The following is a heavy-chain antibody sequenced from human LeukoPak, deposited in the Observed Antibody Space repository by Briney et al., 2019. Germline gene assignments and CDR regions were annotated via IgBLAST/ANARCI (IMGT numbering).Heavy chain of an antibody. CDR2: IYTSGST. J-gene: IGHJ6*03. V-gene: IGHV4-4*07. D-gene: IGHD4-11*01. Sequence: SETLSLTCTVSGGSISSYYWSWIRQPAGKGLEWIGRIYTSGSTNYNPSLKSRVTMSVDTTKNQFSLKPSSVTAADTAVYYCARERVTTITGVYYYYYYMDVWGKGTTVTVSS. CDR3: ARERVTTITGVYYYYYYMDV. CDR1: GGSISSYY.